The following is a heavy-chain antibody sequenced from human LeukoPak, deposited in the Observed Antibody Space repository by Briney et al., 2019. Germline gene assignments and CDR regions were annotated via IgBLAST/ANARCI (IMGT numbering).Heavy chain of an antibody. CDR1: GGSISGNY. CDR2: IYYSGST. Sequence: KPSETLSLTCTVSGGSISGNYWSWIRQPPGKGLEWIGYIYYSGSTNYNPSLKSRVTISVDTSKNQFSLKLSSVTAADTAVYYCARHGLNYYDSSGYYLRYGFDYWGQGTLVTVSS. CDR3: ARHGLNYYDSSGYYLRYGFDY. J-gene: IGHJ4*02. V-gene: IGHV4-59*08. D-gene: IGHD3-22*01.